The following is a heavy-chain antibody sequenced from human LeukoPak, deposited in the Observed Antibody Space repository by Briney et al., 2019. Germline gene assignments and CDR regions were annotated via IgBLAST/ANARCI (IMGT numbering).Heavy chain of an antibody. V-gene: IGHV4-34*01. CDR1: GGSFSGYY. CDR3: ARWGPYCTNGVCYLSRYNWFDP. J-gene: IGHJ5*02. CDR2: INHSGCT. D-gene: IGHD2-8*01. Sequence: SETLSLTCAVYGGSFSGYYWSWIRQPPGKGLEWIGEINHSGCTNYNPSLKSRVTISVDTSKNQFSLKLSSVTAADTAVYYCARWGPYCTNGVCYLSRYNWFDPWGQGTLVTVSS.